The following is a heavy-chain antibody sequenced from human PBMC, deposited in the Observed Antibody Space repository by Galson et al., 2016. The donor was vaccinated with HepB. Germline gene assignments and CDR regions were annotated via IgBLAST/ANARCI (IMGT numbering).Heavy chain of an antibody. CDR2: TIPFFDTA. CDR3: AVVGPRGAFDI. V-gene: IGHV1-69*13. CDR1: GYSFTSHP. J-gene: IGHJ3*02. Sequence: SVKVSCKASGYSFTSHPLSWVRQAPGQGLEWMGGTIPFFDTANYAQNFQGRVTITADGSTTTVYVELSSLRSEDTAVYFCAVVGPRGAFDIWGQGTMVSVSS. D-gene: IGHD1-26*01.